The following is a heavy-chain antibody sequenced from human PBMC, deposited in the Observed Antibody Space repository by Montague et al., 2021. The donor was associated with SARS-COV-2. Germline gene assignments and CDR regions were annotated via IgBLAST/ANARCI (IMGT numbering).Heavy chain of an antibody. Sequence: SETLSLTCAVYGGSFSGDYWSWIWQPPGKGRQWIGEIKQRGSTNYNPSLKSRVTISVDTAVYYCARGQNFDWLLSLYYGMDVWGQGTTVTVSS. V-gene: IGHV4-34*01. CDR2: IKQRGST. CDR3: V. CDR1: GGSFSGDY. D-gene: IGHD3-9*01. J-gene: IGHJ6*02.